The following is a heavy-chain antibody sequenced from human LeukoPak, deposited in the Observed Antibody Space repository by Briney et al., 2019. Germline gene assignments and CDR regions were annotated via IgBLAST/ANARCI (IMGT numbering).Heavy chain of an antibody. CDR1: GYTFTSYG. CDR3: AREADYVSPPATFDY. Sequence: ASVTVSCKASGYTFTSYGISWVRQAPGQGLEWMGWISAYNGNTNYAQKLQGRVTMTTDTSTSTAYMELRSLRSDDTAVYYCAREADYVSPPATFDYWGQGTLVTVSS. J-gene: IGHJ4*02. V-gene: IGHV1-18*01. CDR2: ISAYNGNT. D-gene: IGHD3-16*01.